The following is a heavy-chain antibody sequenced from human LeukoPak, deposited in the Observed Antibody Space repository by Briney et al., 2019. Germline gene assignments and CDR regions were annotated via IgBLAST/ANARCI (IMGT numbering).Heavy chain of an antibody. CDR2: ISYDGSNK. J-gene: IGHJ6*02. V-gene: IGHV3-30-3*01. D-gene: IGHD2-2*01. CDR1: GFTFSSYA. Sequence: GGSLRLSCAASGFTFSSYAMHWVRQAPGKGLEWVAVISYDGSNKYYADSVKGRFTISRDNAKNTLYLQMNSLRVEDTAVYYCATGGCSSTSCYAGMDVWGQGTTVTVSS. CDR3: ATGGCSSTSCYAGMDV.